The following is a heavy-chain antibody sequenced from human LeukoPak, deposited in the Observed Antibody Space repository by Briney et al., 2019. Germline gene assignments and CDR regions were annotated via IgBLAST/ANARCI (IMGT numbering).Heavy chain of an antibody. CDR2: IYHSGST. D-gene: IGHD6-13*01. V-gene: IGHV4-4*02. CDR1: GGFISSSNW. CDR3: ARESRTKLDKHRSGTGRGYFDY. J-gene: IGHJ4*02. Sequence: SGTLSLTCAVSGGFISSSNWWSWARQPPGKGLEWIGEIYHSGSTNYNPSLKSRVTISVDKSKSPFSLKLSSVTAADTAVYYCARESRTKLDKHRSGTGRGYFDYWGQGTLVTVSS.